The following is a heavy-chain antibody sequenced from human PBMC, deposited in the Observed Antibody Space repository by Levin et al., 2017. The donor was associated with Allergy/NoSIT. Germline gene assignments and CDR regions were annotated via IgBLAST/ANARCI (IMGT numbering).Heavy chain of an antibody. CDR1: GFTFSTYW. CDR2: IKTDGSAK. V-gene: IGHV3-7*01. J-gene: IGHJ4*02. Sequence: GESLKISCAASGFTFSTYWMSWVRQAPGEGLEWVANIKTDGSAKFYVDSVKGRFTISRDNAKNSLYLQMNSLRAEDTAVYYCSRAEDYWGQGTLVTVSS. CDR3: SRAEDY.